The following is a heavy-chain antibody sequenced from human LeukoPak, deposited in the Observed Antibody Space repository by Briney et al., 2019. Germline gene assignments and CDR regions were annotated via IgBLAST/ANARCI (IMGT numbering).Heavy chain of an antibody. D-gene: IGHD3-10*01. J-gene: IGHJ3*02. CDR1: GFTFSSYG. V-gene: IGHV3-30*03. CDR3: AREYSRTYYYGSGRGLAFDI. Sequence: GGSLRLSCAASGFTFSSYGMHWVRQAPGKGLEWVAVISYDGSNKYYADSVKGRFTISRDNSKNTLYLQMNSLRAEDTALYYCAREYSRTYYYGSGRGLAFDIWGQGTMVTVSS. CDR2: ISYDGSNK.